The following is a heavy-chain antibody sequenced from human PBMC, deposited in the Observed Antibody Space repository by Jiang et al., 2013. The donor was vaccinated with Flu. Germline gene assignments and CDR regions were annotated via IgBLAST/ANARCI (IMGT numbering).Heavy chain of an antibody. V-gene: IGHV4-31*01. Sequence: GSGLVKPSQTLSLTCTVSGGSISSGGYYWSWIRQHPGKGLEWIGYIYYSGSTYYNPSLKSLVTISVDTSKNQFSLKLSSVTAADTAVYYCARSLVDTAMFTRNWFDPWGQGTLVTVSS. CDR3: ARSLVDTAMFTRNWFDP. J-gene: IGHJ5*02. CDR2: IYYSGST. CDR1: GGSISSGGYY. D-gene: IGHD5-18*01.